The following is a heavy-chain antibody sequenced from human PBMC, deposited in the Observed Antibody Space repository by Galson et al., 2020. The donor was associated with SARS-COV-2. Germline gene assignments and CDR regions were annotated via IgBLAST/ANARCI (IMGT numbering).Heavy chain of an antibody. Sequence: SVKVSCKASGGTFSTYVISWVRRAPGQGLEWMGGIVPMFRAPKYAKKFLGRVTITADESTSTVFMEMSRLRSEDTAVYYCARERAVFGQYYYGLDVWCQGTMVTVSS. D-gene: IGHD3-10*01. CDR3: ARERAVFGQYYYGLDV. CDR1: GGTFSTYV. J-gene: IGHJ6*02. CDR2: IVPMFRAP. V-gene: IGHV1-69*13.